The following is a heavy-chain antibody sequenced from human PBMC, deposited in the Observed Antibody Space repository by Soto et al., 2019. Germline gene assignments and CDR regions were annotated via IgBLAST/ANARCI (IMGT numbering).Heavy chain of an antibody. CDR1: GGSVSSGSYY. Sequence: SETLSLTCTVSGGSVSSGSYYWSWIRQPPGKGLEWIGYIYYSGSTNYNPSLKSRVTISVDTSKNQFSLKLSSVTAADTAVYYCASKLAVGVPTPYFDYWGHGTLVTVSS. CDR2: IYYSGST. CDR3: ASKLAVGVPTPYFDY. V-gene: IGHV4-61*01. D-gene: IGHD6-19*01. J-gene: IGHJ4*01.